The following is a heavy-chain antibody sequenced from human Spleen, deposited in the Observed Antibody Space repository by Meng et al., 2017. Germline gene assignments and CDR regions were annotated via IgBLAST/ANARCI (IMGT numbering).Heavy chain of an antibody. J-gene: IGHJ4*02. CDR2: IGGSGIII. D-gene: IGHD2-8*01. Sequence: EVQLLESGGGLVQPGGSLRRSCAASGFTFRPYAMTWVRQAPGKGLEWVSAIGGSGIIIYYADSVKGRFTISRDNSKNTVYLQMNSLRADDTAVYYCAKVGVIGNGAEDWGQGTLVTVS. CDR3: AKVGVIGNGAED. V-gene: IGHV3-23*01. CDR1: GFTFRPYA.